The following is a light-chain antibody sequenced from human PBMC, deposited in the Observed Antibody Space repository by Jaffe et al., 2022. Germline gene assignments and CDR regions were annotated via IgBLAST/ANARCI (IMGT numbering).Light chain of an antibody. Sequence: IVMTQSPDSLAVSLGERATINCKSSQSVLSSSNNENYVAWYQQKSGQPPKLLIYWASTRESGVPDRFSGSGSGTDFTLTITSLQAEDVAVYYCHQYWYSPYTFGQGTKLEIK. CDR2: WAS. V-gene: IGKV4-1*01. CDR3: HQYWYSPYT. J-gene: IGKJ2*01. CDR1: QSVLSSSNNENY.